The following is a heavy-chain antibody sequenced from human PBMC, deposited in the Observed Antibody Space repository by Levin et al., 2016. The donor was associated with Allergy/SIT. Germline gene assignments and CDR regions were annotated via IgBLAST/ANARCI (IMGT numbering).Heavy chain of an antibody. D-gene: IGHD3-3*01. V-gene: IGHV4-59*01. CDR3: ARFTISRWGYYYYYYMDV. CDR2: IYYSGST. J-gene: IGHJ6*03. Sequence: WIRQPPGKGLEWIGYIYYSGSTNYNPSLKSRVTISVDTSKNQFSLKLSSVTAADTAVYYCARFTISRWGYYYYYYMDVWGKGTTVTVSS.